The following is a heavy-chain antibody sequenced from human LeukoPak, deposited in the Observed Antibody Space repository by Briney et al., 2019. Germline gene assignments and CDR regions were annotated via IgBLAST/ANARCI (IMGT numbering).Heavy chain of an antibody. CDR2: IYYSGST. D-gene: IGHD3-16*02. Sequence: PSETLSLTCTVSGGSISSYYWSWIRQHPGKGLEWIGYIYYSGSTYYNPSLKSRVTITVDTSKNQFSLKLSSVTAADTAVYYCARGDGIMITFGGVIATHFDYWGQGTLVTVSS. V-gene: IGHV4-59*06. J-gene: IGHJ4*02. CDR1: GGSISSYY. CDR3: ARGDGIMITFGGVIATHFDY.